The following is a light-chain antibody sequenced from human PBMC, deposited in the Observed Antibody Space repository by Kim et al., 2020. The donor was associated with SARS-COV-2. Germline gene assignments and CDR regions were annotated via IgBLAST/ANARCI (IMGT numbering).Light chain of an antibody. V-gene: IGKV1-39*01. CDR1: QRISNF. Sequence: SASVGDRGTITCRASQRISNFLSWYQQKSGRAPKLLIYAASSLQSGVPSRFSGSGAGTDFTLTISSLQPEDFATYYCQQYYYSPLTFGGGTKLEI. CDR3: QQYYYSPLT. CDR2: AAS. J-gene: IGKJ4*01.